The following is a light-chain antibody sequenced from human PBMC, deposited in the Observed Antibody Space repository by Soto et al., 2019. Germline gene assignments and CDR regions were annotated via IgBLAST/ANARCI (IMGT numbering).Light chain of an antibody. J-gene: IGKJ4*01. V-gene: IGKV1-5*01. CDR1: QNISVW. CDR2: DAS. Sequence: DIQMTQSPSTLSASVGDGVTITCRASQNISVWLAWYQQRPGKAPKFLIYDASNLETGVSSRFSGSGSGTEFTLTIRSLQPDDFATYYCQQVKSYPRTFGGGTKVEIK. CDR3: QQVKSYPRT.